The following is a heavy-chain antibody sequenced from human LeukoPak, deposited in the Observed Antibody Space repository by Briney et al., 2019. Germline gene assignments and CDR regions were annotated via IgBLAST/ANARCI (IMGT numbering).Heavy chain of an antibody. CDR3: ASDIGGYYDSSGFDY. D-gene: IGHD3-22*01. Sequence: SVKVSCKASGGTFSSYAISWVRQAPGQGLEWMGGIIPIFGTANYAQKFQGRVTITTDESTSTAYMELSSLRSEDTAVYYCASDIGGYYDSSGFDYWGQGTLVTVSS. V-gene: IGHV1-69*05. CDR1: GGTFSSYA. J-gene: IGHJ4*02. CDR2: IIPIFGTA.